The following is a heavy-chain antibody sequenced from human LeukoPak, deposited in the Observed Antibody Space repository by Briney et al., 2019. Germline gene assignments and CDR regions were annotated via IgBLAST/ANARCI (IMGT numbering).Heavy chain of an antibody. CDR2: INYSGNN. CDR3: ASTNCSSASCYGANWFDP. Sequence: KPSQTLSLTCTVSGGSISSGDYYWSWIPPPPGKGLEWIVYINYSGNNFHYTPSLESRVYISVDTSKNQFSMRLSSVTAVDTAVYYCASTNCSSASCYGANWFDPWGQGTLVTVSS. V-gene: IGHV4-30-4*08. J-gene: IGHJ5*02. CDR1: GGSISSGDYY. D-gene: IGHD2-2*01.